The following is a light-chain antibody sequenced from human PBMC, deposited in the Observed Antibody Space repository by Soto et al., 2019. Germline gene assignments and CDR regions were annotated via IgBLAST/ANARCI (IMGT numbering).Light chain of an antibody. CDR3: QVWDSSVV. Sequence: SYELTQPLSVSVALGQTARITCGGNNIVSKNVHWYQQKPGQAPVLVIYRNTNRPSGIPERFSGSNSGNTATLTISRAQAGDEADYYCQVWDSSVVFGGGTKLTVL. J-gene: IGLJ2*01. CDR2: RNT. CDR1: NIVSKN. V-gene: IGLV3-9*01.